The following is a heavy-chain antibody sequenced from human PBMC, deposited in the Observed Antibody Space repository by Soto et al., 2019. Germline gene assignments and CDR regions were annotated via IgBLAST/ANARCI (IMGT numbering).Heavy chain of an antibody. CDR3: ARGKGYSVPFDY. CDR2: IIPIFGTA. Sequence: GASVKVSCKASGGTFSSFAISWVRQAPGQGLEWMGGIIPIFGTANYAQKFQGRVTITADKSTSTAYMELSSLRSEDTAVYYCARGKGYSVPFDYWGQGTLVTVSS. V-gene: IGHV1-69*06. D-gene: IGHD5-12*01. CDR1: GGTFSSFA. J-gene: IGHJ4*02.